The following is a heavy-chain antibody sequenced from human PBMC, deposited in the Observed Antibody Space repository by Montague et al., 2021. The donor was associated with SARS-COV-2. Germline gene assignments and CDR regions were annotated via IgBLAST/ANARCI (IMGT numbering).Heavy chain of an antibody. CDR1: GFTFNSYT. V-gene: IGHV3-21*06. D-gene: IGHD5-24*01. Sequence: SLRLSCAASGFTFNSYTMNWVRQAPGKGLEWVASISGSGADIYYAPSLKGRFTISRDNARNSLLLQMSSLRADDTALYYCARWRWQQSEFDYWGQGTLVTVSS. CDR3: ARWRWQQSEFDY. CDR2: ISGSGADI. J-gene: IGHJ4*02.